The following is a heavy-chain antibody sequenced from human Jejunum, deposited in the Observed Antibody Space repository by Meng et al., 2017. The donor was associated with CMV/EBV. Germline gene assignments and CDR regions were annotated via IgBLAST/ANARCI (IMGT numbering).Heavy chain of an antibody. J-gene: IGHJ3*02. CDR1: GYSFTIYW. CDR2: IYPGESDI. CDR3: ARRDQVLYLQAFDI. D-gene: IGHD2-2*02. Sequence: SGYSFTIYWIGWVRQMPGKGLEWMGIIYPGESDIRYNPSFQGRVTISADKSISTAYLQWSGLKASDTAMYYCARRDQVLYLQAFDIWGQGTMVTVSS. V-gene: IGHV5-51*01.